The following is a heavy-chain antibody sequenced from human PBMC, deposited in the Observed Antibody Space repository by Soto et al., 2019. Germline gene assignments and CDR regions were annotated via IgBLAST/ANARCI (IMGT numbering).Heavy chain of an antibody. D-gene: IGHD1-1*01. CDR1: GGTFSSHS. J-gene: IGHJ6*02. CDR3: ATGSFTSTGGRIGYHYNAMDV. Sequence: SVKVSCKSSGGTFSSHSINWVRQAPGQGLEWMGGIIPIFGPANFAKKFQGRVTITADESTTTAYMELSSLTSEDTAVFYCATGSFTSTGGRIGYHYNAMDVWGQGTTVTVSS. V-gene: IGHV1-69*13. CDR2: IIPIFGPA.